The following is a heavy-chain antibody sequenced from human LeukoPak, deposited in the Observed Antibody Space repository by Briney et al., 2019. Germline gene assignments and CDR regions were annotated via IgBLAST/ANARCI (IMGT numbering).Heavy chain of an antibody. CDR3: ARNGVTLNDY. CDR1: GFTFRHYG. Sequence: PGGSLRLSCAASGFTFRHYGMHWVRQAPGKGLEWVALMSHDGSNKYYGDSVKGRFTISRDNSKNTLYLQMNSLRAEDTAVYYCARNGVTLNDYWGQGTLVTVSS. V-gene: IGHV3-30*03. D-gene: IGHD2-21*02. CDR2: MSHDGSNK. J-gene: IGHJ4*02.